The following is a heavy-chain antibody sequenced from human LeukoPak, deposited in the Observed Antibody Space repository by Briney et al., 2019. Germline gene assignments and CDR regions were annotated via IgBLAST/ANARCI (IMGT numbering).Heavy chain of an antibody. Sequence: GGSLRLSCAASGFTFSTYAMTCVRQAPGKGLEGVSSISGSGATTYYADSVKGRFTISRDNSKSTLFLQLNTLRVDDTAGYHCVKDRETYYDPGGYYCIWLDPWGLGTLVTVSS. V-gene: IGHV3-23*01. CDR1: GFTFSTYA. CDR2: ISGSGATT. J-gene: IGHJ5*02. CDR3: VKDRETYYDPGGYYCIWLDP. D-gene: IGHD3-22*01.